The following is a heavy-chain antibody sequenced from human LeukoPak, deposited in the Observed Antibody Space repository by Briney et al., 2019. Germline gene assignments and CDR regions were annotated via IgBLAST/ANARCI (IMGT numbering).Heavy chain of an antibody. D-gene: IGHD3-22*01. Sequence: GGSLRLSCAASGFTFSSYSMNWVRQAPGKGLEWVSSISSSSNYIYYADSVKGRFTISGDNSKNTLYLQMNSLRAEDTAVYYCARDQYYYDSSGYWMNWGQGTLVTVSS. CDR1: GFTFSSYS. V-gene: IGHV3-21*01. CDR2: ISSSSNYI. J-gene: IGHJ4*02. CDR3: ARDQYYYDSSGYWMN.